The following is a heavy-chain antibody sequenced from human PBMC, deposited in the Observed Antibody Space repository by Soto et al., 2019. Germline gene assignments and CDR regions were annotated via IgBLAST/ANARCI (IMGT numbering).Heavy chain of an antibody. D-gene: IGHD3-3*01. Sequence: EVQLVESGGGLVQPGRSLRLSCAASGFTFDDYAMHWVRQAPGKGLEWVSGITWDGVSVDYADSVKGRFIISRDSAENSLYLQMNSLRTEDTALYYCTKGCRRTTCEGAYDCWGQGTLVTVSS. CDR2: ITWDGVSV. CDR1: GFTFDDYA. V-gene: IGHV3-9*01. CDR3: TKGCRRTTCEGAYDC. J-gene: IGHJ4*02.